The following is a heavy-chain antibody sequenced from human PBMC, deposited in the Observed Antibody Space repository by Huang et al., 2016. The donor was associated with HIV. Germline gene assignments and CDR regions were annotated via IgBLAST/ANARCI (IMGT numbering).Heavy chain of an antibody. Sequence: QVQLVQSGAEVKKPGSSVKVSCKASGGTFSSYAIGWVRQAPGHGLEWIGGIIPILGTANYAQKCQVRVTITADESTSTAYMGLGSLRSEDTAVYYCARGRDSSGWYVRHWFDPWGQGTLVTVSS. D-gene: IGHD6-19*01. CDR2: IIPILGTA. V-gene: IGHV1-69*13. J-gene: IGHJ5*02. CDR3: ARGRDSSGWYVRHWFDP. CDR1: GGTFSSYA.